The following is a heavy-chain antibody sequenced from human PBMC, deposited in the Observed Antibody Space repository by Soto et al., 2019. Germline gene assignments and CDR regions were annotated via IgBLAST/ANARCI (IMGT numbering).Heavy chain of an antibody. D-gene: IGHD2-2*01. V-gene: IGHV3-23*01. Sequence: PGGSLRLSCAASGFTFSSYAMSWVRQAPGKGLEWVSAISGSGGSTYYAASVKGRFTISRDNSKNTLYLQMNSLRAEDTAVYYCAKDFPYCSSTSCQPPLDYWGQGTLVTVSS. CDR1: GFTFSSYA. CDR2: ISGSGGST. CDR3: AKDFPYCSSTSCQPPLDY. J-gene: IGHJ4*02.